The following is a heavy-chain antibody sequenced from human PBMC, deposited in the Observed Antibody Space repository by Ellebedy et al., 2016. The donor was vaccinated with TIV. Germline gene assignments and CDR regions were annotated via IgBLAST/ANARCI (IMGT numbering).Heavy chain of an antibody. CDR2: IQQTGSEK. Sequence: GESLKISXAASGFTFSSYAMHWVRQAPGKGLEWVANIQQTGSEKHYVDSVKGRFTISRDNAKNSLYLQMNSLRAEDTAVYYCARNPVVTPAQLGWFDPWGQGTLVTVSS. V-gene: IGHV3-7*03. D-gene: IGHD3-22*01. CDR1: GFTFSSYA. CDR3: ARNPVVTPAQLGWFDP. J-gene: IGHJ5*02.